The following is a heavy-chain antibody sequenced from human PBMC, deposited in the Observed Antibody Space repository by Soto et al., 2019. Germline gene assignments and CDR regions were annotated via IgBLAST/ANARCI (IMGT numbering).Heavy chain of an antibody. Sequence: QVQLVESGGGVVQPGKSLRLSCATSGFTFRSYGMHWVPQAPGKGLEWLAVISNDGTKKFFADSVKGRLTLSRDNARNTLYLQINSLRAEDTAVYFCGKDTLDCSGGDCPLFYYYGMDVWGQGTTVTVSS. CDR3: GKDTLDCSGGDCPLFYYYGMDV. V-gene: IGHV3-30*18. CDR1: GFTFRSYG. CDR2: ISNDGTKK. D-gene: IGHD2-15*01. J-gene: IGHJ6*02.